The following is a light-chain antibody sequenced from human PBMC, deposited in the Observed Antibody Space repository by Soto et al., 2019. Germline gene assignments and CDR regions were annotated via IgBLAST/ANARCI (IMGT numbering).Light chain of an antibody. Sequence: DIVVTQSPLSLPVTPGESASISCRSSQSLLHSDGHNFLDWFLQQPGQSPQLLIYLGSNRASVVPDRFSGSGSGTVFTLKISIVEAEDGGVDYCMHARQLPRTFGGGTKVEIK. CDR1: QSLLHSDGHNF. J-gene: IGKJ4*01. V-gene: IGKV2-28*01. CDR2: LGS. CDR3: MHARQLPRT.